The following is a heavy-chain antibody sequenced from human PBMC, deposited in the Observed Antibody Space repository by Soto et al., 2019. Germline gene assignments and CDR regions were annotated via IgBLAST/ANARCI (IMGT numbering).Heavy chain of an antibody. V-gene: IGHV3-53*01. J-gene: IGHJ3*02. CDR3: ARSRYYDSSGYRALNAFDI. D-gene: IGHD3-22*01. Sequence: PGGSLRLSCAASGFTVSSNYMSWVRQAPGKGLEWVSVIYSGGSTYYADSVKGRFTISRDNSKNTLYLQMNSLRAEDTAVYYCARSRYYDSSGYRALNAFDIWGQGTMVTVS. CDR1: GFTVSSNY. CDR2: IYSGGST.